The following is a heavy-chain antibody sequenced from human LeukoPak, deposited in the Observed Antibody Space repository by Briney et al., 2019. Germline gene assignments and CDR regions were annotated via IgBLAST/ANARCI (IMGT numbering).Heavy chain of an antibody. J-gene: IGHJ6*02. V-gene: IGHV4-30-4*01. Sequence: SETLSLTCTVSGCAIRSGDYYWSWIRQPPGKGLDWLGYIYYSGSTYYNPSLKSRVTISVDTSKNQFSLKLSSVTAADTAVYYCARESPYYYYGMDVWGQGTTVTVSS. CDR1: GCAIRSGDYY. CDR2: IYYSGST. CDR3: ARESPYYYYGMDV.